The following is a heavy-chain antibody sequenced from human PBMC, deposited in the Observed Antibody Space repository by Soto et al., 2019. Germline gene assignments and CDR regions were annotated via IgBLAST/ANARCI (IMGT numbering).Heavy chain of an antibody. CDR1: GFTFSTSG. V-gene: IGHV3-33*01. J-gene: IGHJ4*02. CDR2: IWFNGNNQ. D-gene: IGHD5-18*01. Sequence: QVQLVESGGGVVQPGRSLGLSCAASGFTFSTSGMHWVRQAPGKGLEWVASIWFNGNNQYYADSVKGRFTISRDNSKNTLFLQMNSLSAEDTAMYYCARELERGYNYGLDSWGQGTLVTVSS. CDR3: ARELERGYNYGLDS.